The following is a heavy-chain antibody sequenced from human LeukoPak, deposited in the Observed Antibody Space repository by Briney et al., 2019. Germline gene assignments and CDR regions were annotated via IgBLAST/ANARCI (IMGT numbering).Heavy chain of an antibody. CDR3: VRDDVSP. V-gene: IGHV4-34*01. J-gene: IGHJ5*02. CDR2: INHSGST. CDR1: GGSFSGYY. Sequence: SETLSLTCAVYGGSFSGYYWSWIRQPPGKGLEWIGEINHSGSTNYNPSLKSRVTISVDTSKNQFSLKLSSVTAADTAVYYCVRDDVSPWGQGTLVTVSS.